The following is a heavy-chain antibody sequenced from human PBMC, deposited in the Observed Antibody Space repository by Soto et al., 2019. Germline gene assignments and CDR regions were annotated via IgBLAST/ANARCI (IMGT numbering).Heavy chain of an antibody. V-gene: IGHV5-10-1*01. CDR2: IDPSDSYT. J-gene: IGHJ4*02. D-gene: IGHD2-2*02. CDR3: ARILLDCSSTSRYTVPGY. Sequence: GESLKISCKGSGYSFTSYWISWVRQMPGKGLEWMGKIDPSDSYTNYSPSFQGHVTISADKSISTAYLQWSSLKASDTAMYYCARILLDCSSTSRYTVPGYWGQGTLVTVSS. CDR1: GYSFTSYW.